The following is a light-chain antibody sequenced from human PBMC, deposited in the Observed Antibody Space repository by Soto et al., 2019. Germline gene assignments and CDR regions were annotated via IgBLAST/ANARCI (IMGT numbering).Light chain of an antibody. V-gene: IGKV3-15*01. J-gene: IGKJ5*01. CDR2: GAS. CDR3: QQFNNWPPIT. Sequence: EIVMTQSPATLSVSPGERATLSCRASQSVSSDLAWYQQKPGQAPRLLIYGASSRATGIPARFSGSGSGTEFTLTISSLQSEDFAIYYCQQFNNWPPITFGQGTRLEIK. CDR1: QSVSSD.